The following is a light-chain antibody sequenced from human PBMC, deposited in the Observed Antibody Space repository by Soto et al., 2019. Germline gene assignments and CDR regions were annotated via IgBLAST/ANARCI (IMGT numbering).Light chain of an antibody. CDR3: SSYAGSNNVV. CDR1: SSDVGGYNY. V-gene: IGLV2-8*01. J-gene: IGLJ2*01. CDR2: EVT. Sequence: QSVLTQPPSASGSPGQSVTISCTGTSSDVGGYNYVSWYQQHPGKAPKLMIYEVTKRPSGVPDRFSGSKSGNTASLTVSGLQAEDEADYYCSSYAGSNNVVFGGVTQLTVL.